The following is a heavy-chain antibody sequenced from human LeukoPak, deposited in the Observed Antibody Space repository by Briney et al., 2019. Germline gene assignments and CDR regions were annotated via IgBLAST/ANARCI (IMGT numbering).Heavy chain of an antibody. CDR3: VKGRMVRGVTYYYYGMDV. Sequence: GGSLRLSCSASGFTFSSYAMHWVRQAPGKGLEYVLAISSNGGSTYYADSVKGRFTISRDNSKNTLYLQMSSLRAEDTAVYYCVKGRMVRGVTYYYYGMDVWGKGTTVTVSS. D-gene: IGHD3-10*01. CDR1: GFTFSSYA. CDR2: ISSNGGST. V-gene: IGHV3-64D*06. J-gene: IGHJ6*04.